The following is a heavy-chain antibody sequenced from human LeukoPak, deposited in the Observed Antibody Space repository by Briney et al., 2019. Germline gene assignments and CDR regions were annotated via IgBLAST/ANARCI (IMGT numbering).Heavy chain of an antibody. CDR2: IKQDGSEK. CDR3: ARDKRGYDFWSGYWTYYYMDV. J-gene: IGHJ6*03. CDR1: GFTFSSYW. D-gene: IGHD3-3*01. V-gene: IGHV3-7*01. Sequence: TGGSLSLSCAASGFTFSSYWMSWVRQAPGKGLEWVANIKQDGSEKYYVDSVKCQFTISGDNAKNSLYLQMNRLRAEDTAVYYCARDKRGYDFWSGYWTYYYMDVWGKGATVTVSS.